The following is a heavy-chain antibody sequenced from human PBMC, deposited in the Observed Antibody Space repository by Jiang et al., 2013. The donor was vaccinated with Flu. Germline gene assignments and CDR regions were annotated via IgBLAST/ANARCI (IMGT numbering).Heavy chain of an antibody. CDR3: ARDYCGGDCYSEVNWYFDL. CDR1: GFTFSSYG. D-gene: IGHD2-21*01. J-gene: IGHJ2*01. V-gene: IGHV3-33*01. Sequence: VQLVESGGGVVQPGRSLRLSCAASGFTFSSYGMHWVRQAPGKGLEWVAVIWYDGSNKYYADSVKGRFTISRDNSKNTLYLQMNSLRAEDTAVYYCARDYCGGDCYSEVNWYFDLWGRGTWSLSPQ. CDR2: IWYDGSNK.